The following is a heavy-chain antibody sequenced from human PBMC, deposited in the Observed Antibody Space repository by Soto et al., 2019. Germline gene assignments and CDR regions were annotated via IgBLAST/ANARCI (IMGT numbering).Heavy chain of an antibody. CDR3: AGGGVRGVITRTRDYYGMDV. V-gene: IGHV5-51*01. CDR1: GYNFTSYW. J-gene: IGHJ6*02. Sequence: PGESRKISCKGSGYNFTSYWIGWVRQMPGKGLECMGIIYPGDSDTRYSPSFQGQVTISADKSISTAYLQWSSLKASDTAMYYCAGGGVRGVITRTRDYYGMDVWGQGTTVTVSS. D-gene: IGHD3-10*01. CDR2: IYPGDSDT.